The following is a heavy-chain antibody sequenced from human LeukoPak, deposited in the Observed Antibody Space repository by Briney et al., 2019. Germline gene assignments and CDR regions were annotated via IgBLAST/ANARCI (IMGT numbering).Heavy chain of an antibody. CDR1: GYTLTELS. CDR2: FDPEDGET. Sequence: ASVKVSCKVSGYTLTELSMHWVRQAPGKGPEWMGGFDPEDGETIYAQKFQGRVTMTRDTSTSTVYMELSSLRSEDTAVYYCAKGPRITLVRGGQWYYYMDVWGKGTTVTISS. CDR3: AKGPRITLVRGGQWYYYMDV. J-gene: IGHJ6*03. V-gene: IGHV1-24*01. D-gene: IGHD3-10*01.